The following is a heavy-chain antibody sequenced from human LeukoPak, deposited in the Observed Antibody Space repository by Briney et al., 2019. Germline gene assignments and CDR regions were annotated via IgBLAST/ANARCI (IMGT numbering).Heavy chain of an antibody. CDR3: ARLPSH. Sequence: SETLSLTCTVSGGSISTYDWSWIRQPPGKEPEWIGNISDRGGATYNPSLESRVSMSVDTSKTHFSLKLNPVTAADTAVYFCARLPSHWGQGTLVTVSS. V-gene: IGHV4-59*08. J-gene: IGHJ4*02. CDR1: GGSISTYD. CDR2: ISDRGGA.